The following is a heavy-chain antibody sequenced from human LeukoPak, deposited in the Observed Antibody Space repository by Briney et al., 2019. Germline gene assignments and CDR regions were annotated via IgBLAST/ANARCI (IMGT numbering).Heavy chain of an antibody. V-gene: IGHV1-69*04. J-gene: IGHJ4*02. Sequence: GSSVKVSCKASGGTFSSYAISWVRQAPGQGLEWMGRIIPILGIANYAQKFQGRVTITADKSTSTAYMELSSLRSEDTAVYYCARTGYSYGSHFAFDYWGQGTLDTVSS. CDR1: GGTFSSYA. D-gene: IGHD5-18*01. CDR2: IIPILGIA. CDR3: ARTGYSYGSHFAFDY.